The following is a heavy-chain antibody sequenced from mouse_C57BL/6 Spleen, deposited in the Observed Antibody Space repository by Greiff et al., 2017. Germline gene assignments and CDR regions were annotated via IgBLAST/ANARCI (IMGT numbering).Heavy chain of an antibody. J-gene: IGHJ3*01. D-gene: IGHD2-3*01. Sequence: QVQLQQPGAELVMPGASVKLSCKASGYTFTSYWMHWVKQRPGQGLEWIGEIDPSDSYTNYNQKFKGKSTLTVDKTSSTAYMQLSSLPSEDSAVYYCARYDGYAPPFAYWGQGTLVTVSA. CDR3: ARYDGYAPPFAY. CDR1: GYTFTSYW. V-gene: IGHV1-69*01. CDR2: IDPSDSYT.